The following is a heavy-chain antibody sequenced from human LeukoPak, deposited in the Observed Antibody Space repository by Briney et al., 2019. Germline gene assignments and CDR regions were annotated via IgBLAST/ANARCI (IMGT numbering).Heavy chain of an antibody. J-gene: IGHJ4*02. Sequence: GGSLRLSCAASGLTFSSYGMHWVRQAPGKGLEWVAVISYDGSNKYYADSVKGRFTISRDNSKNTLYLQMNSLRAEDTAVYYCAKDLVAYDSSGYYPGYWGQGTLVTVSS. D-gene: IGHD3-22*01. V-gene: IGHV3-30*18. CDR3: AKDLVAYDSSGYYPGY. CDR1: GLTFSSYG. CDR2: ISYDGSNK.